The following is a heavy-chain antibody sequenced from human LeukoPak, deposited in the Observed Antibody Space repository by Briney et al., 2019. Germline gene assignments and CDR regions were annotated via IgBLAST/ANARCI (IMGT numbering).Heavy chain of an antibody. J-gene: IGHJ4*02. Sequence: PGGSLRLSCAASGFTVSRNYMSWVRQAPGKGLEWVSVIYSGGRSYYADSVAGRFAISRDNSKNTLYLQMNSLRVEDTAVYYCARAGPSSSWHQFDYWGQGTLVTVSS. CDR3: ARAGPSSSWHQFDY. CDR1: GFTVSRNY. D-gene: IGHD6-13*01. CDR2: IYSGGRS. V-gene: IGHV3-66*01.